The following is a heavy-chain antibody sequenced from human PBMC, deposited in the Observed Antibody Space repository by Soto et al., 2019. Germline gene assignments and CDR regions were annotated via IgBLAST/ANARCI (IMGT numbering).Heavy chain of an antibody. J-gene: IGHJ5*02. CDR1: GGSFSGYY. D-gene: IGHD3-10*01. Sequence: PSETLSLTCAVYGGSFSGYYWSWIRQPPGKGLEWIGEINHSGSTNYNPSLKSRVTISVDTSKNQFSLKLSSVTAADTAVYYCVRGRGTMVRGVIKSRVRWFAPWGQGTLVTVSS. CDR2: INHSGST. V-gene: IGHV4-34*01. CDR3: VRGRGTMVRGVIKSRVRWFAP.